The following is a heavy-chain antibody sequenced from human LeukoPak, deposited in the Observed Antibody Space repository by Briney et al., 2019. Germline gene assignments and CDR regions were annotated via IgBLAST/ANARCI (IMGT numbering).Heavy chain of an antibody. Sequence: ASVTVSCKASVYTFTRYDISWVRQAPGQGLEWVGWICAYNDNTNYAQKLQGRVTMTTDTSTSTAYMELRSLRSDDTAVYYCARDHDGTGYYGMDVWGQGTTVTVSS. D-gene: IGHD1-26*01. CDR2: ICAYNDNT. V-gene: IGHV1-18*01. CDR3: ARDHDGTGYYGMDV. J-gene: IGHJ6*02. CDR1: VYTFTRYD.